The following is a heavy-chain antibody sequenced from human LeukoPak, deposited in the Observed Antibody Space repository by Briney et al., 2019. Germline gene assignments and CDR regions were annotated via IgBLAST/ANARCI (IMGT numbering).Heavy chain of an antibody. CDR3: ATYYPAPRVHD. J-gene: IGHJ4*02. CDR1: GYTFTSYD. D-gene: IGHD3-10*01. V-gene: IGHV1-8*01. Sequence: ASVKVSCKASGYTFTSYDINWVRQATGQGLEWMGWMNPHSGNTGYAQKFQGRVTMTEDTSTDTAYMELSSLRSEDTAVYYCATYYPAPRVHDWGQGTLVTVSS. CDR2: MNPHSGNT.